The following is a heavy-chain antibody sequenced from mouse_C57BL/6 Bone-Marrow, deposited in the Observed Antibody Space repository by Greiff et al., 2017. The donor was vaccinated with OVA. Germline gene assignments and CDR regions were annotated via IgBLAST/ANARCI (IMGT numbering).Heavy chain of an antibody. D-gene: IGHD2-3*01. CDR1: GYSITSGYY. Sequence: EVKLLESGPGLVKPSQSLSLTCSVTGYSITSGYYWNWIRQFPGNKLEWMGYISYDGSNNYNPSLKNRISITRDTSKNQFFLKLNSVTTEDTATYYCARAMTSAYWGQGTLVTVSA. CDR3: ARAMTSAY. J-gene: IGHJ3*01. CDR2: ISYDGSN. V-gene: IGHV3-6*01.